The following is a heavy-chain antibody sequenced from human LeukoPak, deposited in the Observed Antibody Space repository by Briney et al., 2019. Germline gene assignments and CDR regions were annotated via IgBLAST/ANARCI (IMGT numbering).Heavy chain of an antibody. V-gene: IGHV3-33*01. D-gene: IGHD3-10*01. CDR2: IWYDGSNK. J-gene: IGHJ4*02. CDR1: GFTFSSYG. CDR3: ARETIMVRGVIDY. Sequence: PGRSLRLSCAASGFTFSSYGMHWVRQAPGKGLGWVAVIWYDGSNKYYADSVKGRVTISRDNSNNTLYLQMNSLRAEDTAVYYCARETIMVRGVIDYWGQGTLVTVS.